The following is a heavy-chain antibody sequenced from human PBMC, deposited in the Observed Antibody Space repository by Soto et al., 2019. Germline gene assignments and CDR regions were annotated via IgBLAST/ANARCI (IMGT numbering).Heavy chain of an antibody. CDR3: AKVLSKNYYYPFDF. CDR2: ISGGSSVT. D-gene: IGHD3-10*01. J-gene: IGHJ4*02. CDR1: GFTFSDYA. Sequence: GGSLRLSCTASGFTFSDYAMTWVRQAPGKGLEWVSTISGGSSVTYYGDSVKGRFTISRDNAKKTLFLQLNRLSAEDMATYYCAKVLSKNYYYPFDFWGKGTQVTVSS. V-gene: IGHV3-23*01.